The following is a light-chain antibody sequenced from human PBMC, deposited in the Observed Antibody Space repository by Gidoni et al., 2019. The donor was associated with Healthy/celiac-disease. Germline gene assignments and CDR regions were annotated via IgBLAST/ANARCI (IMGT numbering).Light chain of an antibody. J-gene: IGKJ2*01. CDR2: GSS. CDR1: QSVSSN. Sequence: EVVVTQSPATLSVSPGDRATLSCMASQSVSSNLSWYKQKPGQAPRLLIYGSSTRATGIPARLSGSGSGTEFTLTISSLQSEDFAVYYCQQYKNWPPMYTFGQGTKLEIK. CDR3: QQYKNWPPMYT. V-gene: IGKV3-15*01.